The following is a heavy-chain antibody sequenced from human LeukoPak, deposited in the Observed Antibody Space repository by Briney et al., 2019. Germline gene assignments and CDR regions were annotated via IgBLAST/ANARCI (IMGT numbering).Heavy chain of an antibody. J-gene: IGHJ4*02. V-gene: IGHV1-18*01. Sequence: ASVKASCKASGYTFTSYGISWVRQAPGQGLEWMGWISAYNGNTNYAQKLQGRVTMTTDTSTSTAYMELRSLRSDDTAVYYCARDLDLGIAVAGTDLDYWGQGTLVTVSS. CDR3: ARDLDLGIAVAGTDLDY. CDR1: GYTFTSYG. D-gene: IGHD6-19*01. CDR2: ISAYNGNT.